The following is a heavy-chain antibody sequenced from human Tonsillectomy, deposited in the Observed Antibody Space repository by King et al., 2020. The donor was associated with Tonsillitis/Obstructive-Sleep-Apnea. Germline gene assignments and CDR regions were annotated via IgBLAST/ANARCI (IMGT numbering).Heavy chain of an antibody. J-gene: IGHJ6*03. CDR3: ARHPEHGDYSYYYYMDL. V-gene: IGHV4-39*02. CDR1: GGSISSRDYY. Sequence: QLQESGPGLVKPSETLSLSCSVSGGSISSRDYYWGWIRQPPGKGLEWIGTIYYNGDTYYNPSLKGRVTVSVDTSRNLFSLKLSSVTAAATAVYYCARHPEHGDYSYYYYMDLWGQGNTVTVSS. D-gene: IGHD4-17*01. CDR2: IYYNGDT.